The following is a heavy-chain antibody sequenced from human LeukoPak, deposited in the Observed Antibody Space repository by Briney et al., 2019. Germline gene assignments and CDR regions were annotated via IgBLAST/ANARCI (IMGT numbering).Heavy chain of an antibody. Sequence: GGSLRLSCAASGFTFSSYAMSWVRQAPGKGLEWVSAISGSGGSTYYADSVKGRFTITRDNSKNTLYLQMNSLRAEDTAVYYCAKDDDYGDSFDDYWGQGTLVTVSS. V-gene: IGHV3-23*01. CDR3: AKDDDYGDSFDDY. J-gene: IGHJ4*02. CDR1: GFTFSSYA. CDR2: ISGSGGST. D-gene: IGHD4-17*01.